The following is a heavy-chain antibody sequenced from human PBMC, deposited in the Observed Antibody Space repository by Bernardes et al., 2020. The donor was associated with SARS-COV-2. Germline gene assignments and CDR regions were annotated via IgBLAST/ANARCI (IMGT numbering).Heavy chain of an antibody. D-gene: IGHD2-15*01. V-gene: IGHV5-51*01. CDR3: SRHGGAHAGFDY. CDR2: IHPGDCDP. J-gene: IGHJ4*02. CDR1: GYSITRYW. Sequence: GAFLKISSNGSGYSITRYWIGWVRPIPGKGLEWMGIIHPGDCDPRYSSSFHGQVTISADKSISTAYLQWSSLTASDTAMYYCSRHGGAHAGFDYWGQGTLVTVSS.